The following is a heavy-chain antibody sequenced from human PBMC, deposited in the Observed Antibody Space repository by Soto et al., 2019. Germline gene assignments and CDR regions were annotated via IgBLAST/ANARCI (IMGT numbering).Heavy chain of an antibody. CDR2: ISGSGGST. V-gene: IGHV3-23*01. Sequence: EVQLLESGGGLVQPGGSLRLSCAASGSPFAGNPLAGVRQAPGRGLEWVSAISGSGGSTYYADSVKGRFTISRDNSKNTLYLQMNSLRAEDTAVYYCAKVRYDFWSGSGTWGQGTLVTVSS. J-gene: IGHJ5*02. CDR3: AKVRYDFWSGSGT. CDR1: GSPFAGNP. D-gene: IGHD3-3*01.